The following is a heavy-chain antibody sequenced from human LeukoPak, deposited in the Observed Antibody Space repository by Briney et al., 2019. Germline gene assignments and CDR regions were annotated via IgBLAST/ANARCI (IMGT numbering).Heavy chain of an antibody. V-gene: IGHV4-61*08. Sequence: SETLSLTCTVSGGSISCGDYYWSWIRQPPGKGLEWIGYIYYSGSTNYNPSLKSRVTISVDTSKNQFSLKLSSVTAADTAVYYCARNGGWSLVDYWGQGTLVTVSS. CDR2: IYYSGST. CDR3: ARNGGWSLVDY. D-gene: IGHD6-19*01. CDR1: GGSISCGDYY. J-gene: IGHJ4*02.